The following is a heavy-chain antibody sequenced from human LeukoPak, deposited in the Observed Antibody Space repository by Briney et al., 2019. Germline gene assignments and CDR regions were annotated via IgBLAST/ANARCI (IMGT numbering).Heavy chain of an antibody. CDR1: GGSISSGGYS. J-gene: IGHJ4*02. V-gene: IGHV4-61*02. Sequence: SQTLSLTCAVSGGSISSGGYSWSWIRQPPGKGLEWIGRIYTSGSTNYNPSLKSRVTMSVDTSKNQFSLKLSSVTAADTAVYYCARDNIAYYDFWSGYYDYWGQGTLVTVSS. D-gene: IGHD3-3*01. CDR2: IYTSGST. CDR3: ARDNIAYYDFWSGYYDY.